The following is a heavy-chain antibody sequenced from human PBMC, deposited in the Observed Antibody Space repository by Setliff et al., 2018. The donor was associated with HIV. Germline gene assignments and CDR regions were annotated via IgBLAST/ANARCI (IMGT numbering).Heavy chain of an antibody. D-gene: IGHD3-10*01. J-gene: IGHJ4*02. CDR2: IGGSGGTDI. CDR3: AKDKGQKYADY. Sequence: GGSLRLSCAVSGFTFNDYYMSWIRQAPGKGLEYISYIGGSGGTDIKYADSVKGRFTISRDDSKNTLYLQMNSLRAEDTAVYYCAKDKGQKYADYWGQGTLVTVSS. CDR1: GFTFNDYY. V-gene: IGHV3-11*04.